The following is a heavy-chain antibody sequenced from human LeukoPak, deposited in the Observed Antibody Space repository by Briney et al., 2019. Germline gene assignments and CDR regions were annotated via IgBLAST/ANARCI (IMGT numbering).Heavy chain of an antibody. Sequence: ASVKVSCKASGYTFTGYYTHWVRQAPGQGLEWMGWINPNSGGTNYAQKFQGWVTMTRDTSISTAYMELSRLRSDDTAVYYCARDMRVLFSTSYILDYWGQGTLVTVSS. J-gene: IGHJ4*02. CDR3: ARDMRVLFSTSYILDY. CDR1: GYTFTGYY. V-gene: IGHV1-2*04. CDR2: INPNSGGT. D-gene: IGHD2-2*01.